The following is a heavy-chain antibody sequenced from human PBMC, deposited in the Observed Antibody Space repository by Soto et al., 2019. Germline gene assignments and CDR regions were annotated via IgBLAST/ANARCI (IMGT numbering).Heavy chain of an antibody. CDR2: IYDGDVT. J-gene: IGHJ4*01. D-gene: IGHD2-15*01. CDR1: GFTVSGYC. CDR3: ARGDKAYHASFDY. V-gene: IGHV3-53*01. Sequence: GESLRLSCTASGFTVSGYCMSWVRQAPGKGLEWLAHIYDGDVTHFADSVKGRFTISRDNSKHTLYLQMDSLRAEDTALYYCARGDKAYHASFDYWGHGALVTVSS.